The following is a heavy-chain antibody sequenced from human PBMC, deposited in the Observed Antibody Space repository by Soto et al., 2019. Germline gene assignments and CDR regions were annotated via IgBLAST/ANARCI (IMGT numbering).Heavy chain of an antibody. J-gene: IGHJ4*02. CDR3: AKDFQVVLPDAFDC. V-gene: IGHV3-23*01. CDR2: IGAGGGTT. D-gene: IGHD2-2*01. Sequence: EVQLLESGGDLAQPGGSLRLSCAASGFTFSSYAMSWVRQAPGKGLEWVSGIGAGGGTTYYADSVKGRFTISRDNSKNTLYLQMNSLRAEDTALYYCAKDFQVVLPDAFDCWGQGSLVTVSS. CDR1: GFTFSSYA.